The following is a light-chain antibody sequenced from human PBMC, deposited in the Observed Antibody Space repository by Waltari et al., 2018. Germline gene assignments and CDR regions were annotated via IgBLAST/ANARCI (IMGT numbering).Light chain of an antibody. Sequence: QSAMTQPPSASGTPGQTVTISCFGGSSNVGNNPVNWYQQLPGTAPKVLIYSNNRRRPGGPDRCSGSKSGTTAALAIRGLQSEDEADYYCAAWDYKLNGVLYGGGTKLTVL. J-gene: IGLJ3*02. V-gene: IGLV1-44*01. CDR2: SNN. CDR3: AAWDYKLNGVL. CDR1: SSNVGNNP.